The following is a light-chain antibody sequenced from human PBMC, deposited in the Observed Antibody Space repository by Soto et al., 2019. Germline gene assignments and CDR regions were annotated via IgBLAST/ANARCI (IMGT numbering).Light chain of an antibody. V-gene: IGLV4-60*02. CDR1: SGHSSYI. CDR3: ETWDSNSWV. CDR2: LEGSGSY. J-gene: IGLJ3*02. Sequence: QSVLTQSSSASASLGSSVKFTCTLSSGHSSYIIAWHQQQPGKAPRYLMKLEGSGSYNKGSGVPDRFSGSSSGADRYLTISNLQFEDEADYYCETWDSNSWVVGGGTKLTVL.